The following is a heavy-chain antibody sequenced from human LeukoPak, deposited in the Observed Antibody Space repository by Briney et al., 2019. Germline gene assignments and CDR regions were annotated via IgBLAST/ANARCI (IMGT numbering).Heavy chain of an antibody. CDR3: ARDLFDYYDSSGYPQDY. Sequence: QSGGSLRLSCAASGFTVSSNYMSWVRQAPGKGLEWVSVIYSGGSTYYADSVKGRFTISRDNSKNTLYLQMNSLRAEDTAVYYCARDLFDYYDSSGYPQDYWGQGTLVTVSS. CDR2: IYSGGST. CDR1: GFTVSSNY. V-gene: IGHV3-53*01. D-gene: IGHD3-22*01. J-gene: IGHJ4*02.